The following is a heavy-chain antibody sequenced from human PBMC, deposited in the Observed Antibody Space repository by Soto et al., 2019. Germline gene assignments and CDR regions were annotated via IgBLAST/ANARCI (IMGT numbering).Heavy chain of an antibody. CDR3: ARDPSHGSGTYLDY. Sequence: QVRLVESGGGVVQPGRSLRLSCTASGFTFSDYGMHWVRQAPGKGLEWVAVIWYDGSNKYYADSVKGRFTLSRDNSKNTLYLQMNGLRAEDTAVFYCARDPSHGSGTYLDYWGQGTLVTVSS. V-gene: IGHV3-33*01. CDR2: IWYDGSNK. CDR1: GFTFSDYG. J-gene: IGHJ4*02. D-gene: IGHD3-10*01.